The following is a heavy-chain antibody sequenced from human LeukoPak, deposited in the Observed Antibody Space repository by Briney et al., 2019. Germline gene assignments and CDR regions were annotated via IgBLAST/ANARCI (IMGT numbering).Heavy chain of an antibody. CDR3: AREGGYGDYYFDY. CDR1: GFTFSSYS. D-gene: IGHD4-17*01. V-gene: IGHV3-21*01. Sequence: GGSLRLSCAASGFTFSSYSMSWVRQAPGKGLEWVSSISSSGTYVYYADSVKGRFTISRDNAKNSLSLQMNSLRADDAAVYYCAREGGYGDYYFDYWGQGTLVTVSS. CDR2: ISSSGTYV. J-gene: IGHJ4*02.